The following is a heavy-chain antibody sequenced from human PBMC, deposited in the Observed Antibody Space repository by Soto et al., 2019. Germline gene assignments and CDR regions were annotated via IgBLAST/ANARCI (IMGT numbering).Heavy chain of an antibody. CDR3: AGWYGGNSGDY. V-gene: IGHV1-8*01. CDR1: GYTFTSYD. J-gene: IGHJ4*02. Sequence: QVQLVQSGAEVKKPGASVKVSCKASGYTFTSYDINWVRQATGQGPEWMGWMNPNSGDTHYAQTFQGRVTMTRNTSISTAYMELSSLGSEDTAMYYCAGWYGGNSGDYWGQGTLVTVSS. CDR2: MNPNSGDT. D-gene: IGHD2-21*02.